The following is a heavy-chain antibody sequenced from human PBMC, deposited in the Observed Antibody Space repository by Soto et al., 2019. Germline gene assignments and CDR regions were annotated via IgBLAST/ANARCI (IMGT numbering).Heavy chain of an antibody. V-gene: IGHV1-18*01. Sequence: GLEWMGWISAYNGNTNYAQKLQGRVTMTTDTSTSTAYMELRSLRSDDTAVYYCARGGFGDSSGYYYAYWGQGTLVSVYS. J-gene: IGHJ4*02. CDR3: ARGGFGDSSGYYYAY. CDR2: ISAYNGNT. D-gene: IGHD3-22*01.